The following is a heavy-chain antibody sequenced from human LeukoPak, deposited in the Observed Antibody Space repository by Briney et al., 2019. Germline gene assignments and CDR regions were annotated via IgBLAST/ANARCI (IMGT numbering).Heavy chain of an antibody. CDR2: ISAYNGNT. Sequence: ASVKVSCKASGYTFTRFGISWVRQAPGQGLEWMGWISAYNGNTNYAQKLQGRVTVTTDTSTSTAYMELRSLRSDDTAVYYCARDLIEDYGGNSDFDYWGQGTLVTVSS. V-gene: IGHV1-18*01. CDR3: ARDLIEDYGGNSDFDY. D-gene: IGHD4-23*01. J-gene: IGHJ4*02. CDR1: GYTFTRFG.